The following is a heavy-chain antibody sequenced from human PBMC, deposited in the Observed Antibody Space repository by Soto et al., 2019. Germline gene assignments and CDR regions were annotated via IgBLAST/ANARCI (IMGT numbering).Heavy chain of an antibody. CDR1: GYTCTMYD. V-gene: IGHV1-8*01. CDR2: MNPNNGNT. D-gene: IGHD3-10*01. J-gene: IGHJ1*01. Sequence: ASVKVSCKASGYTCTMYDISWVRQAALRWLDWMGWMNPNNGNTDYAPKFQGRVTMTMNTSIGTAYMELSSLRSEDTAVYYCARSPRNYYALGSYSYFRHWGQGTLVTVSS. CDR3: ARSPRNYYALGSYSYFRH.